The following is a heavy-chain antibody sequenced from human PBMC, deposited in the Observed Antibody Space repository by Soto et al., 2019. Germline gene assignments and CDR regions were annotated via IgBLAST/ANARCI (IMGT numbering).Heavy chain of an antibody. CDR3: ARDKALRFDP. V-gene: IGHV4-30-2*05. CDR2: IYHSGST. Sequence: LSLTCAVSGGSISSGGYSWSWIRQPPGKGLEWIGYIYHSGSTYYNPSLKSRVTISVDTSKNQFSLKLSSVTAADTAVYYCARDKALRFDPWGQGTLVTVSS. J-gene: IGHJ5*02. CDR1: GGSISSGGYS.